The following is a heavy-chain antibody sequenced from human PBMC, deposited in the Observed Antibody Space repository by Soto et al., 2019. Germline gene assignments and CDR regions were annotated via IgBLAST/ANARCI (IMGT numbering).Heavy chain of an antibody. CDR1: GFTFSSYA. CDR2: ISDSGRNT. V-gene: IGHV3-23*01. D-gene: IGHD2-8*01. Sequence: EVQLLESGGGLVQPGGSLRLSCAASGFTFSSYALNWVRQAPGKGLEWVSGISDSGRNTYYVDSVKGRFTISRDNSKNILYLQMNSLRGEDTAVYYCAKNGQVGYCNNGVCYGDFDYWGQGTLVTVSS. CDR3: AKNGQVGYCNNGVCYGDFDY. J-gene: IGHJ4*02.